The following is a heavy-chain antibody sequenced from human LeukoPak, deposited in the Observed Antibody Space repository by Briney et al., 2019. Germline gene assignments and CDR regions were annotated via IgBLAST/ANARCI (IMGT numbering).Heavy chain of an antibody. V-gene: IGHV1-69*13. CDR1: GGTFSSYA. Sequence: SVKVSCKASGGTFSSYAISWVRQAPGQGLEWMGGIVPIFGTANYTQKFQGRVTITADESTSTAYMELSSLRSEDTAVYYCARAPGPLYWYFNLWGRGTLVTVSS. CDR2: IVPIFGTA. CDR3: ARAPGPLYWYFNL. J-gene: IGHJ2*01.